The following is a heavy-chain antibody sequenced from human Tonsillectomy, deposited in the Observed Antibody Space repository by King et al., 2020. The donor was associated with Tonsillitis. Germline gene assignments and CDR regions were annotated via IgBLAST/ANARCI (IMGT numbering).Heavy chain of an antibody. CDR1: GFTFSSYD. CDR2: IGTAGDT. Sequence: VQLVESGGGLVQPGGSLRLSCAASGFTFSSYDMHWVRQATGKGLEWVSAIGTAGDTYYPGSVKGRFTISRENAKNSLYLQMNSLRAGDTAVYYCARGDCTNGVCYTGVDYWGQGNLVTVSS. D-gene: IGHD2-8*01. CDR3: ARGDCTNGVCYTGVDY. V-gene: IGHV3-13*01. J-gene: IGHJ4*02.